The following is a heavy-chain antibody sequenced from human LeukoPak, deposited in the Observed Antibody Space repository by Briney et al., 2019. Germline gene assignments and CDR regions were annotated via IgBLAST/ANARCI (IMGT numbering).Heavy chain of an antibody. CDR2: TSNDGRNK. J-gene: IGHJ6*02. V-gene: IGHV3-30*04. D-gene: IGHD6-19*01. CDR3: AKHSGWYDEHYYYGMDV. Sequence: GGSLRLSCAASGFSFSSYAMHWVRQAPGKGLEWVAVTSNDGRNKYYADSVKGRFTISRDKSKNTLYLQMNSLRAEDTAVYYCAKHSGWYDEHYYYGMDVWGQGTTVTVSS. CDR1: GFSFSSYA.